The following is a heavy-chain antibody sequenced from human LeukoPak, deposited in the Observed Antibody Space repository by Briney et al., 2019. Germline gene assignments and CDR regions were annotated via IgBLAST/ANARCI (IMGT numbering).Heavy chain of an antibody. CDR1: GFTFSSYG. V-gene: IGHV3-30*18. CDR3: AKDPSTTPSSY. CDR2: ISYDGSNK. J-gene: IGHJ4*02. Sequence: PGRSLRLSCAASGFTFSSYGMHWVRQAPGKGLEWVAVISYDGSNKYYADSMKGRFTISRDNSKNTLYLQMNSLRAEDTAVYYCAKDPSTTPSSYWGQGTLVTVSS. D-gene: IGHD4-17*01.